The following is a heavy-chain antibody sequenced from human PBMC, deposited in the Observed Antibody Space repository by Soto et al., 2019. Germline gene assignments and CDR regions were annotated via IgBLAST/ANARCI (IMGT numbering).Heavy chain of an antibody. V-gene: IGHV6-1*01. CDR3: ARGEQYSGRIFDY. Sequence: SQTLSLTCAITGDRVSSNSAGWSWVRQSPSRGLEWLGRTYYRSKWYYEYAVSVRDRITINPDTSKNQYSLQLNSVAPENTAEFFCARGEQYSGRIFDYWGQGTLVTVSS. CDR2: TYYRSKWYY. J-gene: IGHJ4*01. D-gene: IGHD1-26*01. CDR1: GDRVSSNSAG.